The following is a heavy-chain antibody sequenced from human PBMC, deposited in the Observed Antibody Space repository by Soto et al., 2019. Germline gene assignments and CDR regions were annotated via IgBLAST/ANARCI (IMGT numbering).Heavy chain of an antibody. CDR2: ISYDGSNK. CDR1: GFTFSSYA. Sequence: QVQLVESGGGVVQPGRSLRLSCAASGFTFSSYAMHWVRQAPGKGLERVAVISYDGSNKYYADSVKGRFTISRDNSKNTLYLQMNSLRAEDTAVYYCARENVVKFDYWGQGTLVTVSS. V-gene: IGHV3-30-3*01. D-gene: IGHD2-15*01. CDR3: ARENVVKFDY. J-gene: IGHJ4*02.